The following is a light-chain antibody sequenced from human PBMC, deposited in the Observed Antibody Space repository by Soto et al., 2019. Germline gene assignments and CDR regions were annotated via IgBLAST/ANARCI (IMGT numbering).Light chain of an antibody. CDR3: SSFGGSKV. V-gene: IGLV2-8*01. Sequence: QSALTQPPSASGSPGQSVTVSCTGSSSDVGAYNYVSWYQQHPGKAPKLITFEVNKRPSGVPDRFSGSKSGNTASLTVSGLQAEDEADYYCSSFGGSKVFGGGTKLTVL. CDR1: SSDVGAYNY. CDR2: EVN. J-gene: IGLJ2*01.